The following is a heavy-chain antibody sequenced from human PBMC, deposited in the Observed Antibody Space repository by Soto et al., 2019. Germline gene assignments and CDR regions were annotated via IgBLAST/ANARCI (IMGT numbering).Heavy chain of an antibody. Sequence: QVQLVESGGGVVQPGRSLRLSCAASGFSFSSFGMHWVRQAPGKGLEWVACNSYDGSNKYYADSVKGRFTISRDSSEKTLYLQMISVRTEDTAVYYCANAVGALSPESFDYWGHGPLVTVSS. CDR1: GFSFSSFG. J-gene: IGHJ4*01. D-gene: IGHD3-16*02. CDR2: NSYDGSNK. V-gene: IGHV3-30*18. CDR3: ANAVGALSPESFDY.